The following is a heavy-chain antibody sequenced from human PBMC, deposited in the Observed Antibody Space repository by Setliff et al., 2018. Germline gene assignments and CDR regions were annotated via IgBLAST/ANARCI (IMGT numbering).Heavy chain of an antibody. CDR2: ISGSGGST. Sequence: GGSLRLSCAASGFTFSSYAMSWVRQAPGKGLEWVSFISGSGGSTYYADSVKGRFTISRDNSKNTLYLQVNSLRAEDTAVYYCAKIRSGWYEAIDYWGQGTLVTVS. CDR1: GFTFSSYA. D-gene: IGHD6-19*01. J-gene: IGHJ4*02. CDR3: AKIRSGWYEAIDY. V-gene: IGHV3-23*01.